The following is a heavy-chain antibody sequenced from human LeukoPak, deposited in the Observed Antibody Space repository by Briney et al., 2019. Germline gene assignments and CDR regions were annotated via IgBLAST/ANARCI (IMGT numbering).Heavy chain of an antibody. CDR1: GDSIGSSSYY. CDR2: ISHSGST. CDR3: ARGTYCSDGSCYYYLDN. J-gene: IGHJ4*02. Sequence: SETLSLTCTASGDSIGSSSYYWVWIRQPPGKGLEWIGSISHSGSTDYTPSLKSRVTISVDTSKNQFSLKLSSVTAADTAVYYCARGTYCSDGSCYYYLDNWGQGTLVTVSS. D-gene: IGHD2-15*01. V-gene: IGHV4-39*07.